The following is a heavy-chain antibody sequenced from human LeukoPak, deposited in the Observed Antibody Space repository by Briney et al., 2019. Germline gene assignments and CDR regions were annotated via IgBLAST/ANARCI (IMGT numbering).Heavy chain of an antibody. CDR2: TYYRSKWFF. Sequence: SQTLSLTCVISGDNVSSNSAAWNWIRQSPSGGLEWLGRTYYRSKWFFDYAVSMKSRLTINSDTSQSHFSLQLRSVTPEDTAVYYGARGDYDTSGGGCDIWGQGTCVSVFS. D-gene: IGHD3-22*01. V-gene: IGHV6-1*01. J-gene: IGHJ3*02. CDR3: ARGDYDTSGGGCDI. CDR1: GDNVSSNSAA.